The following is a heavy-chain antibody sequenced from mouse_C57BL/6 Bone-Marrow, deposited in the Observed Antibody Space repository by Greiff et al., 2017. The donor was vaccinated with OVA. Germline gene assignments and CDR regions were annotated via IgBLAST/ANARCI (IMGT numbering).Heavy chain of an antibody. CDR1: GYTFTSYW. J-gene: IGHJ2*01. D-gene: IGHD2-3*01. CDR2: IDPSDSYT. V-gene: IGHV1-59*01. Sequence: VKLQQPGAELVRPGTSVKLSCKASGYTFTSYWMHWVKQRPGQGLEWIGVIDPSDSYTNYNQKFKGKATLTVDTSSSTAYMQLSSLTSEDSAVYYCARSRWLLLGYWGQGTTLTVSS. CDR3: ARSRWLLLGY.